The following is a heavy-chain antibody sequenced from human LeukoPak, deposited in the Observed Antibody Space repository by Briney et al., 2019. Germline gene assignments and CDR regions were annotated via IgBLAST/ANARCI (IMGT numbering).Heavy chain of an antibody. D-gene: IGHD2-2*01. J-gene: IGHJ3*02. CDR1: GFTFSSYS. V-gene: IGHV3-48*01. CDR3: ASRYCSSTSCYWDAFDI. Sequence: GGSLRLSCAASGFTFSSYSMNWVRQAPGKGLGWVSYISSSSSTIYYADSVKGRFTISRDNAKNSLYLQMNSLRAEDTAVYYCASRYCSSTSCYWDAFDIWGRGTMVTVSS. CDR2: ISSSSSTI.